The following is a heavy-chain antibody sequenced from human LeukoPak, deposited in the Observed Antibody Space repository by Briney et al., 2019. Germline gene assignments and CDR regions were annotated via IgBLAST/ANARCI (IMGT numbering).Heavy chain of an antibody. V-gene: IGHV3-33*01. CDR2: IWYDGSNK. Sequence: GRSLRLSCAVSGFTFSSYGMHWVRQAPAKGLEWVAVIWYDGSNKYYADSVKGRFTISRDSSKNTLDLQMNSLRAEDTAVYYCVRVGYTNYGIDYWGQGTLVTVSS. CDR3: VRVGYTNYGIDY. CDR1: GFTFSSYG. J-gene: IGHJ4*02. D-gene: IGHD4-11*01.